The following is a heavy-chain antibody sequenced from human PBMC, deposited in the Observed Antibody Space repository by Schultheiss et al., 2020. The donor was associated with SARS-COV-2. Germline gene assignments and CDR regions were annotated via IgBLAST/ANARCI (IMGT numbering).Heavy chain of an antibody. J-gene: IGHJ4*02. Sequence: GGSLRLSCAASGFTFSSYAMHWVRQAPGKGLEWVAVISYDGSNKYYADSVKGRFTISRDNSKNTLYLQMNSLRAEDTTVYYCARHYSDTWKEFDYWGQGTLVTVSS. CDR3: ARHYSDTWKEFDY. D-gene: IGHD1-1*01. V-gene: IGHV3-30*04. CDR2: ISYDGSNK. CDR1: GFTFSSYA.